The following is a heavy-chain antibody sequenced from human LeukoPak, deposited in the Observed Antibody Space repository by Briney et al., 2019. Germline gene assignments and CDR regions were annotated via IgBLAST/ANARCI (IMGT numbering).Heavy chain of an antibody. CDR3: ARGIPHARDYFDY. V-gene: IGHV4-4*07. J-gene: IGHJ4*02. CDR2: MYTSGST. CDR1: GGFTSSYY. Sequence: SETPSLTCTVSGGFTSSYYWNWIRQPAGKGLEWIGRMYTSGSTNYNPSLKSRVTLSVDTSKNQFSLKLSSVTAADTAVYYCARGIPHARDYFDYWGQGTLVTVSS.